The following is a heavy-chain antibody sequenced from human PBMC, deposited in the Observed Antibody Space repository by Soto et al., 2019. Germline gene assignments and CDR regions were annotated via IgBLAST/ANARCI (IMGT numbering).Heavy chain of an antibody. Sequence: GGSLRLSCAASGFTFSTYGMHWVRQAPGKGLEWVTAIWNDGINKYYTDSVKGRFTISRDNSKNTLYLQMNSLRAEDTAVYYCAKVAATNNWYWFDPWGQGTLVTVSS. J-gene: IGHJ5*02. V-gene: IGHV3-33*06. CDR1: GFTFSTYG. CDR3: AKVAATNNWYWFDP. D-gene: IGHD1-1*01. CDR2: IWNDGINK.